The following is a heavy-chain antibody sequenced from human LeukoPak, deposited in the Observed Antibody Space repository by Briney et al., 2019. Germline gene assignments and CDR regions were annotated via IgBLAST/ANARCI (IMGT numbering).Heavy chain of an antibody. Sequence: ASVNVSCTASGYTFTSYDINWVRQATGQGLEWMGWMNPNSGNTGYAQKFQGRVTMTRNTSISTAYMELSSLRSEDTAVYYCARAIRYSSGWYGKGFGYWGQGTLVTVSS. D-gene: IGHD6-19*01. CDR3: ARAIRYSSGWYGKGFGY. CDR2: MNPNSGNT. J-gene: IGHJ4*02. CDR1: GYTFTSYD. V-gene: IGHV1-8*01.